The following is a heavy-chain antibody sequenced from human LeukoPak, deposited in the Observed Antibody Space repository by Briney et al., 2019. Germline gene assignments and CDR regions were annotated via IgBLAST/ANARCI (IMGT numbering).Heavy chain of an antibody. CDR2: IKSDGSNT. J-gene: IGHJ4*02. V-gene: IGHV3-74*01. Sequence: AGGSLRLSCAASGFTFSSYWMHWVRQAPGKGLVWVSRIKSDGSNTNYADSVKGRFTISRDNSKNTMYLQMNSLRAEDTAVYYCAKYSSDWYRIGRPAPGDYWGQGTLVTVSS. CDR1: GFTFSSYW. CDR3: AKYSSDWYRIGRPAPGDY. D-gene: IGHD6-19*01.